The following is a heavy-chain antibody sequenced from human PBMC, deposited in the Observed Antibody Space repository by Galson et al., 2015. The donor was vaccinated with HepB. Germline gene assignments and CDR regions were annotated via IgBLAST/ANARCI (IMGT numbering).Heavy chain of an antibody. Sequence: QPGAEVEKPGESLRISCKGSGYSFTSYWISWVRQMPGKGLEWMGRIDPSDSYTNYRQSFQGHVTISADKSISTAYLQWSSLKASDTAMYYCARHPTERGYSGYGPLNFDYWGQGTLVTVSS. CDR1: GYSFTSYW. V-gene: IGHV5-10-1*01. D-gene: IGHD5-12*01. J-gene: IGHJ4*02. CDR3: ARHPTERGYSGYGPLNFDY. CDR2: IDPSDSYT.